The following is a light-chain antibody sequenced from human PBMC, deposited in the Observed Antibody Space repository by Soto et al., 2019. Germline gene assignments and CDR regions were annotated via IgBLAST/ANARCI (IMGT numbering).Light chain of an antibody. CDR2: EVS. V-gene: IGLV2-14*01. Sequence: QSALTQPASVSGSPGQSITISCTGTSSDIGNYNYVSWYQQHPGKAPKLMIYEVSNRPSGVSNRVSGSKSGNTASLTISGLQAEDEADYYCSSYTSSSTLNYVFGTGTKLTVL. CDR1: SSDIGNYNY. CDR3: SSYTSSSTLNYV. J-gene: IGLJ1*01.